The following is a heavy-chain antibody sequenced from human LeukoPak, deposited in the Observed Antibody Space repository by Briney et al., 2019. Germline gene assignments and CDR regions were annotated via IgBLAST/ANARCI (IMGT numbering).Heavy chain of an antibody. CDR2: IYPGDSQT. CDR1: GYSFTTYW. V-gene: IGHV5-51*01. J-gene: IGHJ5*02. Sequence: GESLKISCKGSGYSFTTYWIGWGRQVPGKGLEWMGIIYPGDSQTHYTPPFQGQVAISVARSTSTAYLQWSSLKASDTAVYYCAWRKYFSTWFEPWGQGTLVTVSS. D-gene: IGHD1-14*01. CDR3: AWRKYFSTWFEP.